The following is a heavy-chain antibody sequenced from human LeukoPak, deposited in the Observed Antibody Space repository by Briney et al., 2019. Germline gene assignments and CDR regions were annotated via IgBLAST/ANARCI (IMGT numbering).Heavy chain of an antibody. D-gene: IGHD1-26*01. CDR1: GFTVSSNY. CDR3: ATNRPYSGSYYFDY. Sequence: PGGSLRLSCAASGFTVSSNYMSWVRQAPGKGLEWVSVIYSGGSTYYADSVKGRFTISRDNSKNTLYLQMNSLRAEDTAVYYCATNRPYSGSYYFDYWGQGTLVTVSS. V-gene: IGHV3-53*01. CDR2: IYSGGST. J-gene: IGHJ4*02.